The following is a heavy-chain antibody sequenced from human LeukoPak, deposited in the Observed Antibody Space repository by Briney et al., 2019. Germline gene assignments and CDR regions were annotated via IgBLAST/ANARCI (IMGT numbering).Heavy chain of an antibody. V-gene: IGHV3-74*01. Sequence: PGGSLRLSCAASGFTFSSYWMHWVRQGPGKGLVWVSRINTDGSSTSYADSVKGRFTISRDNAKNTLYLQMNSLRAEDTAVYYCARSYYQLAEHYFDYWGQGTLVTVSS. CDR2: INTDGSST. J-gene: IGHJ4*02. CDR3: ARSYYQLAEHYFDY. CDR1: GFTFSSYW. D-gene: IGHD2-2*01.